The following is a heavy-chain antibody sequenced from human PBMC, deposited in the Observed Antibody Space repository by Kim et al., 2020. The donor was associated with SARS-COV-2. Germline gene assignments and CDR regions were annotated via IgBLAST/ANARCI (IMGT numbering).Heavy chain of an antibody. D-gene: IGHD2-15*01. CDR2: FDPEDGET. CDR1: GYTLTELS. J-gene: IGHJ6*02. Sequence: ASVKVSCKVSGYTLTELSMHWVRQAPGKGLEWMGGFDPEDGETIYAQKFQGRVTMTEDTSTDTAYMELSSLRSEDTAVYYCSSVVTHYYYYGMDVWGQGTTVTVSS. CDR3: SSVVTHYYYYGMDV. V-gene: IGHV1-24*01.